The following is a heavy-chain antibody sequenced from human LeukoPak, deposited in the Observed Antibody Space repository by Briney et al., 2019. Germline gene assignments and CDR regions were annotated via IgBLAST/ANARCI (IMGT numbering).Heavy chain of an antibody. Sequence: GGSLRLSCAASGFTFDDYGMSWVRQAPGKGLEWVSGINWNGGSSGYADSVKGRFTISRDNAKNSLYLQMNSLRAEDTALYYCARATYYYDSSGAYYFDYWGQGTLVTVSS. CDR1: GFTFDDYG. CDR2: INWNGGSS. J-gene: IGHJ4*02. CDR3: ARATYYYDSSGAYYFDY. D-gene: IGHD3-22*01. V-gene: IGHV3-20*04.